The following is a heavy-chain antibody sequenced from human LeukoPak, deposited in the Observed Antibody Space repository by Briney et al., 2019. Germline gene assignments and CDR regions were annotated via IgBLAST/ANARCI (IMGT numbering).Heavy chain of an antibody. CDR3: KGATTTFDI. D-gene: IGHD1-26*01. J-gene: IGHJ3*02. Sequence: GGSLRLSCAASGFTFSNAWVSWVRQAPGKGLEWVGRIKRQSDGGTTDYAAPVSGRFTISRDDSKNTVYLQMSGLKTEDTAMYYCKGATTTFDIWGQGTMVTVSS. V-gene: IGHV3-15*01. CDR2: IKRQSDGGTT. CDR1: GFTFSNAW.